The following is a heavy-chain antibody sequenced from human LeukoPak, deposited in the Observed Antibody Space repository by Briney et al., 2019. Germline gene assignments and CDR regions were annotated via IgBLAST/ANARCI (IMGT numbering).Heavy chain of an antibody. J-gene: IGHJ4*02. CDR1: GFTFSSYG. V-gene: IGHV3-23*01. CDR3: AKDRTRWAFDY. CDR2: FTSDGNT. D-gene: IGHD4-23*01. Sequence: GGSLRLSCAASGFTFSSYGMSWVRQAPGMGLEWVSTFTSDGNTYYADSVKGRFTISRDNSKNTLYLQMNSLRAEDTAVYYCAKDRTRWAFDYWGQGTLVTVSS.